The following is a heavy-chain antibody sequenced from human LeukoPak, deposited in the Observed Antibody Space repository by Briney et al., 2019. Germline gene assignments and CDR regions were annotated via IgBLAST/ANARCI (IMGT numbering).Heavy chain of an antibody. CDR3: VRGNGNVGGRLDP. CDR2: LYAGGST. J-gene: IGHJ5*02. Sequence: GGSLRLSCTASGFAMSGIHMNWVRQAPGKGLDWVSGLYAGGSTYYAGSVTGRFTISRDDSKNTLYLQMTGLRVDDTAIYYCVRGNGNVGGRLDPWGQGAWVIVSS. D-gene: IGHD1-1*01. V-gene: IGHV3-66*01. CDR1: GFAMSGIH.